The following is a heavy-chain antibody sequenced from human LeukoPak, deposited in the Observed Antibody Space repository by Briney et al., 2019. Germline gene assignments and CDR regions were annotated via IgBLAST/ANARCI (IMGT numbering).Heavy chain of an antibody. CDR3: ARGGDSSGYSLPLRY. Sequence: GGSLRLSCAASGFIFSDSYMSWIRQAPGKGLEWVSYISSSTRYTNYADSVKGRFTISRDNARNSLYLQMNSLRAEDTAVYYCARGGDSSGYSLPLRYWGQGTLVTVSS. CDR1: GFIFSDSY. D-gene: IGHD3-22*01. J-gene: IGHJ4*02. V-gene: IGHV3-11*06. CDR2: ISSSTRYT.